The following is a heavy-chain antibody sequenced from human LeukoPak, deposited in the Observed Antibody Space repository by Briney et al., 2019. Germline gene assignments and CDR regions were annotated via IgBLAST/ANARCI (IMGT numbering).Heavy chain of an antibody. CDR1: GFTFSSYT. CDR3: ARATSTTNPYYGMDV. J-gene: IGHJ6*02. V-gene: IGHV3-64*01. Sequence: GGSLRLSCVASGFTFSSYTMHWVRQAPGKGLEYVSAISSNGGSTYYANSMKGRFTISRDNSKNTLYLQMGSLRGEDVAVYHCARATSTTNPYYGMDVWGQGTTVTVSS. CDR2: ISSNGGST. D-gene: IGHD2/OR15-2a*01.